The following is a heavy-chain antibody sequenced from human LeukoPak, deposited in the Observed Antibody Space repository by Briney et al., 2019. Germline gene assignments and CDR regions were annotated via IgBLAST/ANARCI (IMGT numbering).Heavy chain of an antibody. CDR1: GFTFSDYA. J-gene: IGHJ4*02. CDR3: AKRALLGFGELYYFDY. Sequence: PGGSLRLSCAASGFTFSDYAMCWVRQAPGKGLEWVSAISASGGSTYYADSVKGRFTISRDNSKNTLYLQMNSLRAEDTAVYYCAKRALLGFGELYYFDYWGQGTLVTVSS. CDR2: ISASGGST. V-gene: IGHV3-23*01. D-gene: IGHD3-10*01.